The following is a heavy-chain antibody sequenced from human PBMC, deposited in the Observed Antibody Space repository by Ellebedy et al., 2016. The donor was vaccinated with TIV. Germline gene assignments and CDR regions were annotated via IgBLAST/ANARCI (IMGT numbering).Heavy chain of an antibody. J-gene: IGHJ4*02. V-gene: IGHV3-74*01. Sequence: PGGSLRLSCAASGFTFSSYWMHWVRQGPGKGLLWVSRINPDGSSTSYADSVKGRFTISRDNAKNTLYLQMNSLRAEDTAVYYCARAKAGTGSSDYWGQGTLVTVSS. CDR2: INPDGSST. D-gene: IGHD3-10*01. CDR1: GFTFSSYW. CDR3: ARAKAGTGSSDY.